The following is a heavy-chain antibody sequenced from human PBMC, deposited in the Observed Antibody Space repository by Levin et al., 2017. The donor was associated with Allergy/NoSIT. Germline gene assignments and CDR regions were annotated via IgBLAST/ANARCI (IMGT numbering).Heavy chain of an antibody. Sequence: WASVKVSCKASGYTFTGYYMHWVRQAPGQGLEWMGWINPNSGGTNYAQKFQGRVTMTRDTSISTAYMELSRLRSDDTAVYYCARVRSGYDQSYYFDYWGQGTLVTVSS. D-gene: IGHD5-12*01. CDR3: ARVRSGYDQSYYFDY. CDR2: INPNSGGT. CDR1: GYTFTGYY. V-gene: IGHV1-2*02. J-gene: IGHJ4*02.